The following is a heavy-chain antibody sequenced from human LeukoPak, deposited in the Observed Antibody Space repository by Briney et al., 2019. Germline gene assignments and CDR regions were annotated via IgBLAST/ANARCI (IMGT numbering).Heavy chain of an antibody. CDR3: ARGVTGTVPRFDP. J-gene: IGHJ5*02. D-gene: IGHD1-20*01. V-gene: IGHV5-51*01. CDR1: GYSFNTYW. Sequence: GASLKISCKGSGYSFNTYWIGWVRQMPGKGLEWMGIIYPGDSDIRYSPSFQGQVTISADKSISTAYLQWSSLKASDTAMYYCARGVTGTVPRFDPWGQGTLLTVSS. CDR2: IYPGDSDI.